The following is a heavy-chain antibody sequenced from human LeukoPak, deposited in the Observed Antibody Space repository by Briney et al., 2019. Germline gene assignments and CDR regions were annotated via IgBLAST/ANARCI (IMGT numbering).Heavy chain of an antibody. Sequence: GGSLRLSCAASGFTFSSYAMHWVRQAPGKGLEWVAVISYDGSNKYYADSVKGRFTISRDNSKNTLYLQMNSLRAEDTAVYYCARPMVRGVSDRLHFDYWGQGTLVTVSS. CDR1: GFTFSSYA. V-gene: IGHV3-30-3*01. J-gene: IGHJ4*02. D-gene: IGHD3-10*01. CDR3: ARPMVRGVSDRLHFDY. CDR2: ISYDGSNK.